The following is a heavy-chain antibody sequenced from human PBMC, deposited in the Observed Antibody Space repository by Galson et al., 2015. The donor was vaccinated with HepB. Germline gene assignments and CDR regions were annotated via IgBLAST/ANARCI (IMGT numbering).Heavy chain of an antibody. CDR3: ARTPRSDFWNSGYMDV. J-gene: IGHJ6*03. D-gene: IGHD3-3*01. V-gene: IGHV1-69*13. CDR2: IIPIFGTA. CDR1: GGTFSSYA. Sequence: SVTVSCKASGGTFSSYAISWVRQAPGQGLEWMGGIIPIFGTANYAQKFQGRVTITADESTSTAYMELSSLRSEDTAVYYCARTPRSDFWNSGYMDVWGKGTTVTVSS.